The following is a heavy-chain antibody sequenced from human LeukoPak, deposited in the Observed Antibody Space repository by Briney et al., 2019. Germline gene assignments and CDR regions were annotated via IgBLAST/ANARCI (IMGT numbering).Heavy chain of an antibody. D-gene: IGHD2-15*01. CDR1: GFTFDDYA. V-gene: IGHV3-43D*04. CDR2: ISWDGGST. J-gene: IGHJ3*02. Sequence: GGSLRLSCAASGFTFDDYAMHWVRQAPGKGLEWVSLISWDGGSTYYADSVKGRLTISRDNSKNSLYLQMNSLRAEDTALYYCAKVQGYCSGGSCYLDAFDIWGQGTMVTVSS. CDR3: AKVQGYCSGGSCYLDAFDI.